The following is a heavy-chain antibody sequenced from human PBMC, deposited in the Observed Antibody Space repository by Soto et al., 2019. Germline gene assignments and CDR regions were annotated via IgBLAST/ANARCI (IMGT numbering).Heavy chain of an antibody. V-gene: IGHV4-39*01. CDR2: IYYSGST. CDR3: ARQGNWFDP. CDR1: GCSIISSSYY. Sequence: SGTLSLTCTVSGCSIISSSYYWGLIRQPPGKGLEWIGSIYYSGSTYYNPSLKSRVTISVDTSKNQFSLKLSSVTAADTAVYYCARQGNWFDPWGQGTLVTVSS. J-gene: IGHJ5*02.